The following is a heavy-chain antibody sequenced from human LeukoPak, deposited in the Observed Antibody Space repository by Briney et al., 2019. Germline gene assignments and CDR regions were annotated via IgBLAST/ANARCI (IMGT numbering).Heavy chain of an antibody. Sequence: AASVKVSCKASGGGFSGFAIYWMRQAPGHGLEWMGRSTPVFGTPNYAQKFEDRVTISPYGPTNTAYMEMSSLRSDDTAVYFCSRAYQTFGKKYDVFDVWGQGTGVIVSS. D-gene: IGHD3-10*01. J-gene: IGHJ3*01. CDR3: SRAYQTFGKKYDVFDV. CDR1: GGGFSGFA. V-gene: IGHV1-69*15. CDR2: STPVFGTP.